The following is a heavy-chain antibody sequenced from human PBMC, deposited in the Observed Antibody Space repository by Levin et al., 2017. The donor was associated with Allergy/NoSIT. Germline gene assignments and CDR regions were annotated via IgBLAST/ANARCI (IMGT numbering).Heavy chain of an antibody. CDR2: INSGSSFI. CDR1: GFTFSSYS. V-gene: IGHV3-21*01. CDR3: ARNRPGDRRTY. J-gene: IGHJ4*02. Sequence: KLGESLKISCEGSGFTFSSYSLHWVRQAPGKGLEWVSSINSGSSFINYGDSVEGRFTVSRDNSKNLLYLQMNNLRLDDTAVYYCARNRPGDRRTYWGQGTLVTVSS. D-gene: IGHD2-21*01.